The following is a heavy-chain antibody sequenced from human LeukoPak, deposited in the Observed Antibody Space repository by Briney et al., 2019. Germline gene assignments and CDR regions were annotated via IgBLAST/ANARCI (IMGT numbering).Heavy chain of an antibody. Sequence: PETLSLTCTVSGASISSSSYRWGWIRQPPGKGLEWFGDFYYSGNTHYNPSLKSRLTMSVDTSKNQFSLNLSSVTAADTAVYYCARLNIAVRFFDYWGQGILVTVSS. CDR1: GASISSSSYR. J-gene: IGHJ4*02. CDR2: FYYSGNT. CDR3: ARLNIAVRFFDY. D-gene: IGHD6-6*01. V-gene: IGHV4-39*07.